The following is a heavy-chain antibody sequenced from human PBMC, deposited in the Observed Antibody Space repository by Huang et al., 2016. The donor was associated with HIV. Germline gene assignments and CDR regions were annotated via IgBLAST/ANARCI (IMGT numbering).Heavy chain of an antibody. CDR2: INIDNCDT. V-gene: IGHV1-3*04. J-gene: IGHJ4*02. D-gene: IGHD2-21*02. CDR3: ARGEDNGGNSDFDY. Sequence: QVQLVQSGNEVRKPGASGKVSCKATGYTFNKYALHWVRQAPGQGLEWMGGINIDNCDTQYAQRFQGRVTLTRDRSATTAYLELTSLRSEDTAVYFCARGEDNGGNSDFDYWGQGALVAVSS. CDR1: GYTFNKYA.